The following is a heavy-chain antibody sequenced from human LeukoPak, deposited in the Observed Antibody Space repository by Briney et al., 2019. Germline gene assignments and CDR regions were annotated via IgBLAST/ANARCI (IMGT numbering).Heavy chain of an antibody. D-gene: IGHD6-13*01. CDR1: GFTFSSYS. J-gene: IGHJ4*02. V-gene: IGHV3-23*01. CDR3: AKDPRGSSSWYWGDY. Sequence: GGSLRLSCAASGFTFSSYSMNWVRQAPGKGLEWVSAISGDGGSTYYADSVKGRFTISRDNSKNTLYLQMNSLRAEDTAVYYCAKDPRGSSSWYWGDYWGQGTLVTVSS. CDR2: ISGDGGST.